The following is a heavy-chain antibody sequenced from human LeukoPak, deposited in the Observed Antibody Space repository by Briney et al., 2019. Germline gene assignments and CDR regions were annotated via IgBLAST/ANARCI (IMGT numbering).Heavy chain of an antibody. D-gene: IGHD1-1*01. CDR1: GFTFSSYS. CDR3: ARDPLGTRPGFDY. V-gene: IGHV3-23*01. J-gene: IGHJ4*02. CDR2: ISGSGGST. Sequence: PGGCLRLSCAASGFTFSSYSMTRVRQAPWKGLEWVSAISGSGGSTYYADSVKGRFTISRDNSKNTLYLQMNSLRAEDTAVYYCARDPLGTRPGFDYWGQGTLVTVSS.